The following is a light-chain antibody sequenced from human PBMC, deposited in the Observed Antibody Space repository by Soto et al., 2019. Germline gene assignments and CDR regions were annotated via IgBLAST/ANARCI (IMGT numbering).Light chain of an antibody. V-gene: IGKV3-15*01. CDR1: QSISGE. J-gene: IGKJ2*01. CDR2: GVS. Sequence: EIVMTQSPATLSVSPGERATLSCRASQSISGELAWYQQRPGQPPRLLIYGVSPRATGVPDIFSGSGSGSDFTLTISGLQSEDFAVYYCQHGNDWPLTFVQGTRLDIK. CDR3: QHGNDWPLT.